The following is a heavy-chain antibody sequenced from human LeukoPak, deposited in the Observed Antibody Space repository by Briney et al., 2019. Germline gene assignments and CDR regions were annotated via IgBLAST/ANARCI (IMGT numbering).Heavy chain of an antibody. J-gene: IGHJ5*02. CDR3: ARLPGIAAAGQWGPRPHTNNWFDP. D-gene: IGHD6-13*01. Sequence: RPSETLSLTCTVSGDSISSSNYYWGWIRQPPGKGLEWIGSIYYSGSTYYNPSLKSRVTISVDTSKNQFSLKLSSVTAADTAVYYCARLPGIAAAGQWGPRPHTNNWFDPWGQGTLVTVSS. CDR2: IYYSGST. CDR1: GDSISSSNYY. V-gene: IGHV4-39*01.